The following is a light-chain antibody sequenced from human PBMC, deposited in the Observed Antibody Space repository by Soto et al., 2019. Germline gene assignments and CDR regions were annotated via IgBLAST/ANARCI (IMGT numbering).Light chain of an antibody. CDR3: SSYAGGSNYV. Sequence: QSVLTQSPSASGSPGQSVTICCTGTSSDVGGYKYVSWYQQHPGKAPKLMIYEVSKRPSGVPDRFSGSKSGNTASLTVSGLQADDEAAYYCSSYAGGSNYVFGTGTKVTAL. J-gene: IGLJ1*01. V-gene: IGLV2-8*01. CDR1: SSDVGGYKY. CDR2: EVS.